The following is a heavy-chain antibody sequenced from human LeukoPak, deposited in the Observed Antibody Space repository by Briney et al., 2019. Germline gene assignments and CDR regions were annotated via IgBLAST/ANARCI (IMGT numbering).Heavy chain of an antibody. CDR2: FYYSGST. CDR1: GDSISSRSYY. J-gene: IGHJ5*02. V-gene: IGHV4-39*01. D-gene: IGHD2-15*01. CDR3: ARPLSLGYCSGGSCYGRGAWFDR. Sequence: SETLSLTCIVSGDSISSRSYYWDWIRQPPGKGLEWIGSFYYSGSTYYNPSLKSRVTISVDTSNNQFSLKLSSVTATDTAVYYCARPLSLGYCSGGSCYGRGAWFDRWGQGTLVTVSS.